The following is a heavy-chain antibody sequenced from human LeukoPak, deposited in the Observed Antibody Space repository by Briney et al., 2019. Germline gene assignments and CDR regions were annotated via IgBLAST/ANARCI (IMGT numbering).Heavy chain of an antibody. CDR1: GGSISSSSYY. V-gene: IGHV4-39*02. CDR2: IYYSGST. D-gene: IGHD3-22*01. CDR3: AREKDYDSSGYFWFDP. Sequence: SETLSLTCTVSGGSISSSSYYWGWIRQPPGQGLEWIGSIYYSGSTYYNPSLESRVTISVDASKNQFSLKLSSVTAADTAVYYCAREKDYDSSGYFWFDPWGQGTLVTVSS. J-gene: IGHJ5*02.